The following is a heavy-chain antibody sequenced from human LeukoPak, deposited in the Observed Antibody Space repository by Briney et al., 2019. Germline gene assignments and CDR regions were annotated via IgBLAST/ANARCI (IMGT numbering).Heavy chain of an antibody. Sequence: SETLSLTCSVSGGSISIYYWSWMRQPPGKGLEWIGNISYSGSTNYNPSLKSRVTISVDTSKNQFSLKLSSVTAADTAVYYCARPGNYYDSSDAFDIWGQGTMVTVSS. D-gene: IGHD3-22*01. CDR1: GGSISIYY. CDR3: ARPGNYYDSSDAFDI. V-gene: IGHV4-59*12. J-gene: IGHJ3*02. CDR2: ISYSGST.